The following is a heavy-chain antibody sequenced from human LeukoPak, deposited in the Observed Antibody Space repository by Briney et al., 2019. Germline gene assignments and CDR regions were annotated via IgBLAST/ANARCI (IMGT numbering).Heavy chain of an antibody. CDR2: IKQDGSEK. CDR3: ARGPEMTFYYFDS. D-gene: IGHD2/OR15-2a*01. V-gene: IGHV3-7*03. Sequence: GGSLRLSCAASGFTFSSYWMNWARQAPGKGLEWVANIKQDGSEKYYVDSVKGRFTISRDNAKNSLYLHMNSLRAEDTAVYYCARGPEMTFYYFDSWGQGTLVTVSS. CDR1: GFTFSSYW. J-gene: IGHJ4*02.